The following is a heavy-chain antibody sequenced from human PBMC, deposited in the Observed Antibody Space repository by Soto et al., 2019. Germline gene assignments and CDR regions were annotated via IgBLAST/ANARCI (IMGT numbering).Heavy chain of an antibody. J-gene: IGHJ4*02. CDR2: ISGDGVRT. V-gene: IGHV3-23*01. CDR1: GLTFNSFA. D-gene: IGHD5-12*01. CDR3: AKGEKTSGYDY. Sequence: EVQLLESGGGLVQPGGSLRLSCAASGLTFNSFAMGWVRQAPGKGLEWVSSISGDGVRTFYADSGKGRFTISRDNSKNTLYLQVNSLRAEDTAIYYCAKGEKTSGYDYWGQGTLVTVSS.